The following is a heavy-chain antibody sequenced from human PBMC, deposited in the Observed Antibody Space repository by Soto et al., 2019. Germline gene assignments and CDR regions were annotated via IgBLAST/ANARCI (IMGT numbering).Heavy chain of an antibody. CDR2: IIPIFGTA. Sequence: QVQLVQSGAEVKKPGSSVKVSCKASGGTFSSYAISWVRQAPGQGLEWMGGIIPIFGTANYAQKFQGRVTIRADEYTSTADMEVGSLRCEDTAVYYCGGEGGGDCSGGSCYSDYWGQGTLVTVSS. V-gene: IGHV1-69*01. D-gene: IGHD2-15*01. CDR1: GGTFSSYA. J-gene: IGHJ4*02. CDR3: GGEGGGDCSGGSCYSDY.